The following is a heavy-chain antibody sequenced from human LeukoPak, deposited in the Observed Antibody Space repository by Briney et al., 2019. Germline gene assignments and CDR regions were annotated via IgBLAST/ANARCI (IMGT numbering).Heavy chain of an antibody. CDR3: AKLEYHA. Sequence: PGGSLRLSCAASCFTFSNSAMGWVRQAPGKGLEWVSAISDSGGTYYADSVKGRFTISRDISKNTLYLQMNSLRAEDTAVYYCAKLEYHAGGQRTLVTVSS. CDR2: ISDSGGT. J-gene: IGHJ4*02. V-gene: IGHV3-23*01. CDR1: CFTFSNSA. D-gene: IGHD3-3*01.